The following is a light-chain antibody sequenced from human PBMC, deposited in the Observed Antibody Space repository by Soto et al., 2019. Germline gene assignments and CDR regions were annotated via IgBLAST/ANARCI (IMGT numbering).Light chain of an antibody. CDR2: GAS. CDR1: QSVSSN. V-gene: IGKV3-15*01. Sequence: EIVMTQSPATLSVSPGERATLSCRASQSVSSNLAWYQQKPGQAPRLLIYGASTRATGIPARFSGSGSGTEFTLTISILQSEDFAIYFCQQYNNWPPDRTFGQGTKAEIK. J-gene: IGKJ1*01. CDR3: QQYNNWPPDRT.